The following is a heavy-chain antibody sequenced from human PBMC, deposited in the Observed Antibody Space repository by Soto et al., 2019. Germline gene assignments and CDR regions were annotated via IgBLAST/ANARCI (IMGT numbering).Heavy chain of an antibody. D-gene: IGHD3-3*01. Sequence: ASVKVSCKASGYTFTSYGISWVRQAPGQGLEWMGWISAYNGNTNYAQKLQGRVTMTIGTSTGTAYMELRSLGSDDTAVYYCARGLSTIFGVVIPSSLDYWGQGTLVTVSS. CDR1: GYTFTSYG. J-gene: IGHJ4*02. V-gene: IGHV1-18*01. CDR3: ARGLSTIFGVVIPSSLDY. CDR2: ISAYNGNT.